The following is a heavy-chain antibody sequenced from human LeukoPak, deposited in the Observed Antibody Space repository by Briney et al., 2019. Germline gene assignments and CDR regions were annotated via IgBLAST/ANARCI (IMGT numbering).Heavy chain of an antibody. D-gene: IGHD4-17*01. J-gene: IGHJ4*02. CDR1: GFTVSSNY. V-gene: IGHV3-66*01. CDR2: IYSGGST. CDR3: ARVPLTTVTGVDY. Sequence: GGSLRLSCAASGFTVSSNYMSWVRQAPGKGLEWVSVIYSGGSTYYADSVKGRFTISRDNSKNTLYLQMNSLRAEDTAVYYCARVPLTTVTGVDYWGQGTLVTVSS.